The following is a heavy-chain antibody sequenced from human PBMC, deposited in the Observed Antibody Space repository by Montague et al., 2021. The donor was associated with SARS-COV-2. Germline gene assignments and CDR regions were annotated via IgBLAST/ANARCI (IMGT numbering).Heavy chain of an antibody. CDR1: GCSISSSSYY. CDR2: IYWDDDX. J-gene: IGHJ4*02. CDR3: ARGRYGGNRGYYFDY. V-gene: IGHV2-5*02. D-gene: IGHD4-23*01. Sequence: TRSLTCTVSGCSISSSSYYWGWIRQPPGKALEWLALIYWDDDXRYSPSLKSRLTTTKDTSKNQVVRTMTNMDPVDTATYYCARGRYGGNRGYYFDYWGQGTLVTVSS.